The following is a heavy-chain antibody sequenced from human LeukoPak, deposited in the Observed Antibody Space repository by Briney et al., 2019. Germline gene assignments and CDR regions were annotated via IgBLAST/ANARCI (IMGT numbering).Heavy chain of an antibody. J-gene: IGHJ4*02. CDR3: AKDLAGSGSFSFDY. CDR1: GFHFSNYW. CDR2: INEDGWTT. V-gene: IGHV3-74*01. D-gene: IGHD1-26*01. Sequence: PGGSLRLSCAASGFHFSNYWMHWVRQAPGKGLVWVSRINEDGWTTDYADSVKGRFTISRDHSKNTLYLQMLLMLTWVTAIYYCAKDLAGSGSFSFDYWGQGTLVTVSS.